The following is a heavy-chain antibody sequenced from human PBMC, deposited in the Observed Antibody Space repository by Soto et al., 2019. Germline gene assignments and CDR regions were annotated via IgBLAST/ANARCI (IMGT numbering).Heavy chain of an antibody. Sequence: GASVKVSCKASGYTFTSYGISWVRQAPGQGLEWMGWISAYNGNTNYAQKLQGRVTMTTDTSTSTAYMELRSLRSDDTAVYYCARDDLRGSYDFWSGYYLRYGMDVWGQGTKVTVAS. CDR2: ISAYNGNT. J-gene: IGHJ6*02. CDR3: ARDDLRGSYDFWSGYYLRYGMDV. CDR1: GYTFTSYG. D-gene: IGHD3-3*01. V-gene: IGHV1-18*01.